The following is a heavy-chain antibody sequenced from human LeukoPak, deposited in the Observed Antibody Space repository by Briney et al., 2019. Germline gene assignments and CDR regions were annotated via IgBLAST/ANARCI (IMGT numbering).Heavy chain of an antibody. CDR1: AFSFDDNA. V-gene: IGHV3-9*01. Sequence: PGRSLRLSCTTSAFSFDDNAMHWVRQGPGKGLEWVSGISWNSISLGYAASVKGRFTISRDNAKNSLYLQMNSLRAEDTAVYYCARDLEGSGSFYRPSYDYWGQGTLVTVSS. J-gene: IGHJ4*02. CDR2: ISWNSISL. CDR3: ARDLEGSGSFYRPSYDY. D-gene: IGHD3-10*01.